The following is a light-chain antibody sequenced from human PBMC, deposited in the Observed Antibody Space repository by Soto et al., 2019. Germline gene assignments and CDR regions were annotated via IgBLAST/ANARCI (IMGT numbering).Light chain of an antibody. CDR3: SSYTSRNTVV. J-gene: IGLJ2*01. Sequence: QSALTQPASVPGSPGRSNPRSCPEASIDIDGYDYVSWYQHHPGEAPKLLIYDVTNRPSGVSNRFSASKSGNTASLTISGLQAEDEADYYCSSYTSRNTVVFGGGTKLTVL. CDR2: DVT. V-gene: IGLV2-14*01. CDR1: SIDIDGYDY.